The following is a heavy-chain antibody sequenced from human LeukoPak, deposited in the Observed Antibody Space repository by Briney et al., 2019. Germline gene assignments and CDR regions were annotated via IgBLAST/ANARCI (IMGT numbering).Heavy chain of an antibody. J-gene: IGHJ4*02. Sequence: PSETLSLTCTVSGASINSSSYYWGWIRQPPGRGLEWVGHIYYSGRTYYNPSLKSRVTISVDSSNHQFSLNLTSVTAADTAVYYCARRTPLWYFDAWGQGILVTVSS. V-gene: IGHV4-39*01. CDR1: GASINSSSYY. CDR2: IYYSGRT. CDR3: ARRTPLWYFDA. D-gene: IGHD1-1*01.